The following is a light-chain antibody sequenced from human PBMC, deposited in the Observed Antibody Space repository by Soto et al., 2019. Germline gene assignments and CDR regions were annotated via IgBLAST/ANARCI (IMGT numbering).Light chain of an antibody. Sequence: DIQMTQSPSTPFASLGDRVTITCRASQSISSWLAWYQQKPGKAPKLLIYDASSLESGVPSRFSGSGSGTEFTLTISSLQPDDFATYCCQQYNSYWTFGQGTKVDIK. V-gene: IGKV1-5*01. J-gene: IGKJ1*01. CDR1: QSISSW. CDR3: QQYNSYWT. CDR2: DAS.